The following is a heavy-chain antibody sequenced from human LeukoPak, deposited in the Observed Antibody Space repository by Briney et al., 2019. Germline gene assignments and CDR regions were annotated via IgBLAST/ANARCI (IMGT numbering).Heavy chain of an antibody. CDR3: AKDSSSGSSYYFHGMEV. CDR1: GFNLSSYG. V-gene: IGHV3-30*18. CDR2: ISYDGSNK. D-gene: IGHD3-10*01. J-gene: IGHJ6*02. Sequence: GRPLRLSCTASGFNLSSYGVHWVRQAPGKGLEWVAVISYDGSNKYYGDSVKGRFTISRDNSKNTLYLQVNSLRIEDTAVYYCAKDSSSGSSYYFHGMEVWGQGTTVTVSS.